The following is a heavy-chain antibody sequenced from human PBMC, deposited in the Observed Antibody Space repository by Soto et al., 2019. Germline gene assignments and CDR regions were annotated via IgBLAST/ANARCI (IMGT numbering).Heavy chain of an antibody. CDR2: ISFDGST. J-gene: IGHJ6*01. CDR1: GFSVSINH. Sequence: EVQLVESGGGLVQPGGSLRLSCAVSGFSVSINHMHWIRQAPGKGLEWVSKISFDGSTFYADAVKGRFTISRDESKNTVSLHMDMLGAEDTAIYYCAKDAHWGPGTKVTVSS. CDR3: AKDAH. V-gene: IGHV3-66*01.